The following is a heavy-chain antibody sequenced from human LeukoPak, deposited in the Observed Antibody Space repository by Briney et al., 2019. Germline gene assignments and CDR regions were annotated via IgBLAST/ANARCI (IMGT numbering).Heavy chain of an antibody. D-gene: IGHD2-8*01. Sequence: SCKASGYTFTSYYMHWVRQAPGKGLEWVAVISNDGRNKIYADSVKGRFTISRDNSENTLFLQMNSLRTEDTAVYHCARDPMADFDYWGQGSLVTVSS. CDR2: ISNDGRNK. J-gene: IGHJ4*02. CDR3: ARDPMADFDY. V-gene: IGHV3-30*04. CDR1: GYTFTSYY.